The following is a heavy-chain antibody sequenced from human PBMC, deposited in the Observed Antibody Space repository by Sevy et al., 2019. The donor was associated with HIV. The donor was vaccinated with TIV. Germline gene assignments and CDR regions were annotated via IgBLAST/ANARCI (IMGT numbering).Heavy chain of an antibody. V-gene: IGHV3-23*01. CDR1: GFSFTSYA. Sequence: GGSLRLSCVASGFSFTSYAMSWVRQAPGKGVECVSSITSGGGTHYAESVKGRLTISSDNSKNTWYLQIDSLRGEETAVYYCAKNTYKDCLDIWGQGTLVTVSS. CDR3: AKNTYKDCLDI. CDR2: ITSGGGT. J-gene: IGHJ4*02. D-gene: IGHD2-21*02.